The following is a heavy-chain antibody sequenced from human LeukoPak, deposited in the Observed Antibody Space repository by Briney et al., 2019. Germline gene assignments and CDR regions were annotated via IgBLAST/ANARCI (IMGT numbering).Heavy chain of an antibody. J-gene: IGHJ4*02. Sequence: GGSLRLSCAASGFTFSSYGINWVRQAPGKGLEWVSYISDTGSAIHYADSVKGRFTISRDNAKSSLYLQMNSLRAEDTAVYYCARGPAGYGSGSYSGYWGQGTLVTVSS. CDR1: GFTFSSYG. D-gene: IGHD3-10*01. CDR2: ISDTGSAI. V-gene: IGHV3-48*01. CDR3: ARGPAGYGSGSYSGY.